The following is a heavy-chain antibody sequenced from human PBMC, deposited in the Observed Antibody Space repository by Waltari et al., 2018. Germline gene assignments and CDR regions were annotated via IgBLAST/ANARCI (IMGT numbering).Heavy chain of an antibody. CDR1: GASITNSNSY. J-gene: IGHJ6*03. D-gene: IGHD3-10*01. V-gene: IGHV4-39*01. CDR2: RYYRGST. Sequence: QLQLQESGPGLVKPSETLSLTCSVSGASITNSNSYWSWFRQPPGKGLEWIGSRYYRGSTYSSPALKSRVTISVDTSKNQLSLKVSSVTVADTAIYFCARNMESPYNAPYYFYYMDVWGKGTTVTVSS. CDR3: ARNMESPYNAPYYFYYMDV.